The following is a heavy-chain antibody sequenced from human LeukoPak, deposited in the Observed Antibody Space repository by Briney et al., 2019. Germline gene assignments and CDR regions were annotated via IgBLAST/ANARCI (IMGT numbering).Heavy chain of an antibody. CDR1: GFTFSSYD. CDR2: ISGSGNAI. V-gene: IGHV3-48*01. Sequence: GGSLRLSCAASGFTFSSYDMVWVRQAPGKGLEWVSYISGSGNAISYADSVRGRFTISRDNAKNSVYLQMNSLKTEDTAVYYCTTDVNHPGYYGSGSYYPLDYWGQGTLVTVSS. CDR3: TTDVNHPGYYGSGSYYPLDY. J-gene: IGHJ4*02. D-gene: IGHD3-10*01.